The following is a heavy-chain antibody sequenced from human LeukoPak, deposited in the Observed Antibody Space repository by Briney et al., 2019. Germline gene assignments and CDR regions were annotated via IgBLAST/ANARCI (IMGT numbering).Heavy chain of an antibody. CDR1: GFTFSSYA. J-gene: IGHJ4*02. CDR3: AKERSASYYYDSSGYSNYNFDY. V-gene: IGHV3-23*01. CDR2: ISGSGGNT. Sequence: GGSLRLSCAASGFTFSSYAMSCVRQAPGKGLEWISVISGSGGNTNYADSVKGRFTISRDNSKNTLYLQMNSLRAEDTAVYYCAKERSASYYYDSSGYSNYNFDYWGQGTLVTISS. D-gene: IGHD3-22*01.